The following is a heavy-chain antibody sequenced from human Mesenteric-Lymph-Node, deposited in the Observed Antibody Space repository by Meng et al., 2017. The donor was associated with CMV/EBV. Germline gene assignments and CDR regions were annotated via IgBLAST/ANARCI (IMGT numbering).Heavy chain of an antibody. V-gene: IGHV3-15*01. J-gene: IGHJ6*02. CDR1: GFTFSNAW. CDR3: VQGNAFFGGRGKESYSGMDV. Sequence: GESLKISCAASGFTFSNAWMSWVRQAPGKGLEWVGRIKSKTDGGTTDYAAPVKGRFTISRDDSKNTLYLQMNSLRPEDTAVYYCVQGNAFFGGRGKESYSGMDVWGQGTTVTVSS. CDR2: IKSKTDGGTT. D-gene: IGHD3-16*01.